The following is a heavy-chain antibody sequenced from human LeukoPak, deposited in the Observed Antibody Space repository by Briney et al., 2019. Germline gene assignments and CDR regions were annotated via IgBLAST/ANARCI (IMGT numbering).Heavy chain of an antibody. CDR3: ARSVGALDY. Sequence: GGSLRLSCAASGFTFSSYAMSWVRQAPGKGLEWVSAISGSGGSTYYADSVKGRFTISRDDAKNSLYLQMNSLRAEDTAVYYCARSVGALDYWGQGTLVTVSS. D-gene: IGHD1-26*01. CDR1: GFTFSSYA. V-gene: IGHV3-23*01. J-gene: IGHJ4*02. CDR2: ISGSGGST.